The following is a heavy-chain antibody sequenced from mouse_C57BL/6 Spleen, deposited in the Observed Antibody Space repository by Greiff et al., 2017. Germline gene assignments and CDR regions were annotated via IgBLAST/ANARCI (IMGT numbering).Heavy chain of an antibody. Sequence: QVQLQQPGAELVMPGASVKLSCKASGYTFTSYWMHWVKQRPGQGLEWIGNITPSNGGTNYNEKFKSKATLTVDKSSSTAYMQLSSLTSEDSAVYYCARGRYKVTGDGDYYAMDYWGQGTSVTVSS. V-gene: IGHV1-53*01. CDR1: GYTFTSYW. J-gene: IGHJ4*01. CDR2: ITPSNGGT. D-gene: IGHD2-2*01. CDR3: ARGRYKVTGDGDYYAMDY.